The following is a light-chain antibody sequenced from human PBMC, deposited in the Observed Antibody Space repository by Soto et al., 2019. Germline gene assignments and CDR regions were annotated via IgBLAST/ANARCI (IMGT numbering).Light chain of an antibody. V-gene: IGLV2-11*01. Sequence: QSVLTQPRSVSGSPGQSVTISCTGTSSDVGGYNYVSWYQQHPGKAPKLMIYDVSKRPSGVPDRFSGSRSGNTASLTVSGLQADDEGDYYCGAFVGSATVVFGSGTKVTVL. CDR2: DVS. J-gene: IGLJ1*01. CDR1: SSDVGGYNY. CDR3: GAFVGSATVV.